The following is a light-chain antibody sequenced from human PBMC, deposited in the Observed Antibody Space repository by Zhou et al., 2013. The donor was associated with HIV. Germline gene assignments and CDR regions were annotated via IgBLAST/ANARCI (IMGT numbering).Light chain of an antibody. J-gene: IGKJ1*01. Sequence: EIVMTQSPDTLPVSAGERATLSCRASQSVRSNLAWYQQRPGQAPRLLIYDASTRATGIPARFSGSGSETEFTLIISSLQSEDFAVYYCQQYHRWPETFDQGTKVEVK. CDR1: QSVRSN. CDR3: QQYHRWPET. CDR2: DAS. V-gene: IGKV3-15*01.